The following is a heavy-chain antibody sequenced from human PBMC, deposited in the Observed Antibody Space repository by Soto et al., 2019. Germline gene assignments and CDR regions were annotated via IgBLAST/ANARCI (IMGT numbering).Heavy chain of an antibody. V-gene: IGHV3-21*01. D-gene: IGHD6-6*01. CDR3: ARDGSSSANFDY. CDR2: ISSSSSYI. J-gene: IGHJ4*02. CDR1: GFTFSSYS. Sequence: GGSLRLSCAASGFTFSSYSMNWVRQAPGKGLEWVSSISSSSSYIYYADSVKGRFAISRDNAKNSLYLQMNSLRAEDTAVYYCARDGSSSANFDYWGQGTLVPVSS.